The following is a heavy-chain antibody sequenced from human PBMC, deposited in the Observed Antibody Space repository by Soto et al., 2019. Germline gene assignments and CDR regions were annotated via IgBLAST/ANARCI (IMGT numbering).Heavy chain of an antibody. V-gene: IGHV1-69*13. CDR1: GGTFSSYA. J-gene: IGHJ4*02. CDR2: IIPIFGTA. CDR3: ARYCSGGSCYRNELGPFDY. D-gene: IGHD2-15*01. Sequence: ASVKVSCKASGGTFSSYAIGWVRQAPGQGLEWMGGIIPIFGTANYAQKFQGRVTITADESTSTAYMELRSLRSEDTAVYYCARYCSGGSCYRNELGPFDYWGQGTLVTVSS.